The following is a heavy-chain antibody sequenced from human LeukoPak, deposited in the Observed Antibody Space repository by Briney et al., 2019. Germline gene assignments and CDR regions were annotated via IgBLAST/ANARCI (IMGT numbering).Heavy chain of an antibody. CDR2: ISGSGGST. V-gene: IGHV3-23*01. CDR3: AKDPLYCSGGSCRPFWFDP. CDR1: GFTFSSYA. J-gene: IGHJ5*02. Sequence: GGSLRLSCAASGFTFSSYAMSWVRQAPGKGLEWVSAISGSGGSTYYADSVKGRFTISRDNSKNTLYLQMNSLRAEDTAVYYCAKDPLYCSGGSCRPFWFDPWGQGTLVTVSS. D-gene: IGHD2-15*01.